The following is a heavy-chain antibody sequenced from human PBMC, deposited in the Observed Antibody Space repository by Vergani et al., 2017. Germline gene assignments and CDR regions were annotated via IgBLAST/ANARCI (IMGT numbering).Heavy chain of an antibody. CDR1: GGSFTSYH. CDR2: IDHTGRP. V-gene: IGHV4-34*01. J-gene: IGHJ6*03. CDR3: ARGNTETNGHLYYYYYMDV. Sequence: QVQLQQWGGGLLKPSETLSLTCVVNGGSFTSYHWTWIRQSPGEGLEWVGDIDHTGRPDYNSSLKSRLTMSVDKSRNQFSLTLNSVTATDTAIYFCARGNTETNGHLYYYYYMDVWGQGTAVTVS. D-gene: IGHD4-11*01.